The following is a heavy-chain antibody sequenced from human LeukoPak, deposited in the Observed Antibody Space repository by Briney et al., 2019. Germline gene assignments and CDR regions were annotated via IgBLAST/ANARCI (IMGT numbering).Heavy chain of an antibody. J-gene: IGHJ2*01. V-gene: IGHV1-69*05. D-gene: IGHD1-26*01. CDR1: GGTFSSYA. Sequence: EASVKVSCKASGGTFSSYAISWVRQAPGQGLEWMGGIIPIFGTANYAQKLQGRVTITTDESTSTAYMELSSLRSEDTAVYYCAASLRVPWELVIDLWGRGILVTVSS. CDR2: IIPIFGTA. CDR3: AASLRVPWELVIDL.